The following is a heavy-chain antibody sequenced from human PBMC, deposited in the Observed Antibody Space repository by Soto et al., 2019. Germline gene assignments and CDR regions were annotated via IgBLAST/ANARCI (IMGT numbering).Heavy chain of an antibody. J-gene: IGHJ4*02. CDR2: ISYDGSNK. Sequence: QVQLVESGGGVVQPGRSLRLSCTASGFTFSNYAMHWVRQALGKGLEWVAVISYDGSNKFYADSVKGRFTISRDNSKDTLSLQMDSLRTEDTAVYYCARDGVSYFDCWGQGALVTVSS. CDR3: ARDGVSYFDC. CDR1: GFTFSNYA. V-gene: IGHV3-30-3*01. D-gene: IGHD2-8*01.